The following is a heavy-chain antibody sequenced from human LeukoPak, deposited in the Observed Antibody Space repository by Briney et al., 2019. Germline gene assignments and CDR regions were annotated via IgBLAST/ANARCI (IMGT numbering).Heavy chain of an antibody. Sequence: GGSLRLSCAASGFTFSSYEMNWVRQAPGKGLDWVSYISSSGSTIYYADSVKGRFTISRDNAKNSLYLQMNSLRAEDTAVYYCARAQWDYYDSSVLFDYWGQGTLVTVSS. V-gene: IGHV3-48*03. D-gene: IGHD3-22*01. CDR3: ARAQWDYYDSSVLFDY. J-gene: IGHJ4*02. CDR1: GFTFSSYE. CDR2: ISSSGSTI.